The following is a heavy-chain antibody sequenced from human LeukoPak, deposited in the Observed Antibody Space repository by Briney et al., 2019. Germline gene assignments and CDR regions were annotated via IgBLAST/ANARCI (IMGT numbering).Heavy chain of an antibody. Sequence: ASVKVSCKGSGYTFTGHFIHWVRQAPGQGLEWMGWINPNGGDTKYAQKFQGRVSMTTDTSISTAYMELSSLRYDDTAVYYCARREWSGYYGQYWGQGTVVTVSS. CDR1: GYTFTGHF. CDR2: INPNGGDT. V-gene: IGHV1-2*02. J-gene: IGHJ4*02. D-gene: IGHD3-3*01. CDR3: ARREWSGYYGQY.